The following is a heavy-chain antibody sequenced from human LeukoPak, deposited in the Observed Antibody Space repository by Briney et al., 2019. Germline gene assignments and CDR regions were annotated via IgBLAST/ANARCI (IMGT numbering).Heavy chain of an antibody. J-gene: IGHJ3*02. CDR3: EKDIGRRIFGVAYDAFHI. D-gene: IGHD3-3*01. Sequence: GGSLRLSCVASGFIFSDFDMHWVRQAPGKGLEWVASMRNDGSQIYYAESVKGRFTISRDNSKNTLYVEMNSLRVEDTAMYYCEKDIGRRIFGVAYDAFHIWGQGTMAAVSS. CDR2: MRNDGSQI. CDR1: GFIFSDFD. V-gene: IGHV3-30*02.